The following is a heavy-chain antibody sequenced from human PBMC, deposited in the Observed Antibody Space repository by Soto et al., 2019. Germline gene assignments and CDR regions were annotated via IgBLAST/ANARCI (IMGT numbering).Heavy chain of an antibody. Sequence: PGESLKISCAASGFTFSSYAMSWVRQAPGKGLEWVSAISGGGGSTYYADSVKGRFTISRDNSKNALYLQMNSLRAEDTAVFYCVNHLEYSSSSPVDYWGQGTLVTVSS. CDR2: ISGGGGST. J-gene: IGHJ4*02. CDR1: GFTFSSYA. V-gene: IGHV3-23*01. D-gene: IGHD6-6*01. CDR3: VNHLEYSSSSPVDY.